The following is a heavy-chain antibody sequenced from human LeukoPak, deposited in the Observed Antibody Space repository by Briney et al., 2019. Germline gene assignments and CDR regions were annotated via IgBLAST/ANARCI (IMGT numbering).Heavy chain of an antibody. J-gene: IGHJ5*02. D-gene: IGHD3-9*01. CDR1: GGSISSYY. CDR3: ARDGGYYDILTGANWFDP. Sequence: SETLSLTCTVSGGSISSYYWSWIRKPQGKGLEWIGYIYYSGSTNYNPSLKSRVTISVDTSKNQFSLKLSSVTAADTAVYYCARDGGYYDILTGANWFDPWGQGTLVTVSS. V-gene: IGHV4-59*13. CDR2: IYYSGST.